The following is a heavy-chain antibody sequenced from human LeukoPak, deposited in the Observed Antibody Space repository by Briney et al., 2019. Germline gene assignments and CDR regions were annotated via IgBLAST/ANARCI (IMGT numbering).Heavy chain of an antibody. CDR1: GYTFTSYA. CDR2: INTNTGNP. Sequence: ASVKVSCKASGYTFTSYAMNWVRQAPGQGLEWMGWINTNTGNPTYAQGFTGRFVFSLDTSVSTAYLQISSLKAEDTAVYYCARDLSSSGWYSWFDPWSQGTLVTVSS. V-gene: IGHV7-4-1*02. CDR3: ARDLSSSGWYSWFDP. D-gene: IGHD6-19*01. J-gene: IGHJ5*02.